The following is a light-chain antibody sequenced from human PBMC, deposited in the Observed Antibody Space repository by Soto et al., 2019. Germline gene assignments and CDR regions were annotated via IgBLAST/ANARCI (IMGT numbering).Light chain of an antibody. CDR3: QQYNNGWT. Sequence: EIVMTHSPATLSVSPGERATLSCRASQSVSSNLAWYQQKPGQAPRLLIYGASTRATGIPARFSGSGSGTEFTLTISSLQSEDFAVYYCQQYNNGWTFGQGTKVEIK. CDR2: GAS. CDR1: QSVSSN. J-gene: IGKJ1*01. V-gene: IGKV3-15*01.